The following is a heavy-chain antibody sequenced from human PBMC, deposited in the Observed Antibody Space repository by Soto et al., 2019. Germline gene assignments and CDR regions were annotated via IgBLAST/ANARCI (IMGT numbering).Heavy chain of an antibody. D-gene: IGHD2-15*01. CDR3: ARNPSAAFFNCSGGSCLNNWFDP. CDR2: IYYSGST. Sequence: SETLSLTCTVSGGSISSGDYYWSWIRQPPGKGLEWIGYIYYSGSTYYNPSLKSRVTISVDTSKNQFSLKLSSVTAADTAVYYCARNPSAAFFNCSGGSCLNNWFDPWGQGTLVTVSS. J-gene: IGHJ5*02. CDR1: GGSISSGDYY. V-gene: IGHV4-30-4*01.